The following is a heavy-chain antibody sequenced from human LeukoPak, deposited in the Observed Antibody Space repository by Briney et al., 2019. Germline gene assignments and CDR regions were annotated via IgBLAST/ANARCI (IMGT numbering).Heavy chain of an antibody. Sequence: SETLSLTCTVSGGSISSSSYYWGWIRQPPGKGLEWIGSIYYSGSTYYNPSLKSRVTISVDTSKNQFSLKLSSVTAADTAVYYCAREADFGNYYYYMDVWGKGTTVTVSS. J-gene: IGHJ6*03. V-gene: IGHV4-39*07. CDR1: GGSISSSSYY. CDR2: IYYSGST. CDR3: AREADFGNYYYYMDV. D-gene: IGHD3-3*01.